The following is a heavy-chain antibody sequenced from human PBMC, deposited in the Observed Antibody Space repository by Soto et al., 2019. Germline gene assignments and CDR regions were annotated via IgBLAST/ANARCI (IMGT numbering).Heavy chain of an antibody. CDR3: AGSYSSGNWYFDY. CDR2: TSTSSTTK. D-gene: IGHD3-10*01. J-gene: IGHJ4*02. CDR1: GFSFSAYS. Sequence: GGSLRLSCAASGFSFSAYSMNWVRQAPGKGLEWISYTSTSSTTKYYADSVRGRFSISRDNANDLLYLDMDKLRDEDTGIYYCAGSYSSGNWYFDYWGLGTPVTAPQ. V-gene: IGHV3-48*02.